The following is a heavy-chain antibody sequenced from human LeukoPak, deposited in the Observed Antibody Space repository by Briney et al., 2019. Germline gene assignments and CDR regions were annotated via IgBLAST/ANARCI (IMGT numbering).Heavy chain of an antibody. V-gene: IGHV4-61*02. Sequence: SQTLSLTCTVSGGSISSGSYYWSWIRQPAEKGLEWIGRIYTSGSTNYNPSLKSRVTISVDTSKNQFSLKLSSVTAADTAVYYCARDRREGFDYWGQGTLVTVSS. D-gene: IGHD1-26*01. CDR1: GGSISSGSYY. J-gene: IGHJ4*02. CDR2: IYTSGST. CDR3: ARDRREGFDY.